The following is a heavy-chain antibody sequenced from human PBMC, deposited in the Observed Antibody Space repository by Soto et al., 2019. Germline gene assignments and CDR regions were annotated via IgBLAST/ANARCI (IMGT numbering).Heavy chain of an antibody. D-gene: IGHD3-3*01. J-gene: IGHJ4*02. V-gene: IGHV4-34*01. Sequence: SETLSLTCAVYGGSFSGYYWSWIRQPPGKGLEWIGEINHSGSTNYNPSLKSRVTISVDTSKNQFSLKLSSVTAADTAVYYCARGFTIFGVVIISQYYFEYWGQGTPVTVSS. CDR3: ARGFTIFGVVIISQYYFEY. CDR1: GGSFSGYY. CDR2: INHSGST.